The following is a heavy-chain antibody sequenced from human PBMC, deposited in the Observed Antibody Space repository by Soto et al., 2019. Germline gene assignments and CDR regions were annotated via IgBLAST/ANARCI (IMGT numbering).Heavy chain of an antibody. V-gene: IGHV3-7*01. Sequence: EVQLVESGGGLVQPGGSLRLSCEASGFRFTSHWMSWVRQAPGKGLEWVANVNQDGSQSYLVDSVKGRFISSRDNTKNSLYLQLSSLRAEDTAVYYCVRDGIGGWHFDSWGQGTLVTVFS. CDR3: VRDGIGGWHFDS. CDR2: VNQDGSQS. CDR1: GFRFTSHW. J-gene: IGHJ4*02. D-gene: IGHD6-19*01.